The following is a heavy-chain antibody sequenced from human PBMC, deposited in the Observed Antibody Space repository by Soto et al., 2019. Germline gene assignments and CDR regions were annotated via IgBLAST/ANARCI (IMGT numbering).Heavy chain of an antibody. V-gene: IGHV3-15*07. D-gene: IGHD3-22*01. J-gene: IGHJ6*02. CDR1: GFTFSNAW. CDR2: IKSKTDGGTT. CDR3: TTEGYYYDSSGYYLPLYYGMDV. Sequence: PGGSLRLSCAASGFTFSNAWMNWVRQAPGKGLEWVGRIKSKTDGGTTDYAAPVKGRFTISRDDSKNTLYLQMNSLKTEDTAVYYCTTEGYYYDSSGYYLPLYYGMDVWGQGTTVTVSS.